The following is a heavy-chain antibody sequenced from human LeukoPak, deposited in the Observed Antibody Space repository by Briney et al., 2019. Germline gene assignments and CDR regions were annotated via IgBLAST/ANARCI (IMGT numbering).Heavy chain of an antibody. J-gene: IGHJ6*03. V-gene: IGHV4-34*01. D-gene: IGHD3-9*01. Sequence: SETLSLTCAVYGGSFSGYYWSWIRQPPGKGLEWIGEINHSGSTNYNPSLKSRVTMSVDTSKNQFSLKLSSVTAADTAVYYCARGGYYDILTGYYTPGGLGEYYMDVWGKGTTVTVSS. CDR1: GGSFSGYY. CDR3: ARGGYYDILTGYYTPGGLGEYYMDV. CDR2: INHSGST.